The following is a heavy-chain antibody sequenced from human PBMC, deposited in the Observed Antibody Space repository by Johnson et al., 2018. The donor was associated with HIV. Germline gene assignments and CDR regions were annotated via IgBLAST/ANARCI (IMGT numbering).Heavy chain of an antibody. Sequence: QVQLVESGGGVVQPGRSLRLSCAASGFTFSSYVMHWVRQAPGKGLEWVALISYDGDNEYYADSVKGRFTISRDNSKNTLYLQVNSLRPEDTAVYYCAKNKQVGGLLPVDAFDIWGQGTMVTVSS. V-gene: IGHV3-30*18. D-gene: IGHD2-15*01. CDR3: AKNKQVGGLLPVDAFDI. CDR2: ISYDGDNE. CDR1: GFTFSSYV. J-gene: IGHJ3*02.